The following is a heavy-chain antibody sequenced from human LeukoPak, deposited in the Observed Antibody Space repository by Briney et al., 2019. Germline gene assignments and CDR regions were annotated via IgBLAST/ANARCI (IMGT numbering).Heavy chain of an antibody. D-gene: IGHD6-13*01. CDR1: GFTFSGSA. J-gene: IGHJ6*02. Sequence: GGSLRLSCAASGFTFSGSAMHWVRQASGKGLEWVGRIRSKANNYATTYAASVKGRFTISRDDSKNTAYLQMNSLKTEDTAVYYCTADPLYYYGMDVWGQGTTVTVSS. V-gene: IGHV3-73*01. CDR3: TADPLYYYGMDV. CDR2: IRSKANNYAT.